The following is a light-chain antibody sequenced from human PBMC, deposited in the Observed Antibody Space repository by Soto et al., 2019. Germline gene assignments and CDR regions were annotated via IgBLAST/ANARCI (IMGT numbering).Light chain of an antibody. J-gene: IGLJ2*01. CDR2: DNN. V-gene: IGLV1-51*01. CDR3: GAWDSSLSTVV. Sequence: QSVLTQPPSVSAAPGQTVTISCSGSNSNIGNNYVSWYQQLPGTAPKLLIYDNNKRFSGIPDRFSGSKSGTSATLGITGLQTGDEADYYCGAWDSSLSTVVFGGGTKVTVL. CDR1: NSNIGNNY.